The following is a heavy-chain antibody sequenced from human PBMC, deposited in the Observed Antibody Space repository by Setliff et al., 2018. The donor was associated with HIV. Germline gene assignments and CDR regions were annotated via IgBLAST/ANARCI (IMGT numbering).Heavy chain of an antibody. CDR3: ARDGGSYSEYFQH. J-gene: IGHJ1*01. D-gene: IGHD1-26*01. CDR2: ISSSSSYI. CDR1: GFTFSSYS. V-gene: IGHV3-21*01. Sequence: GGSLRLSCAASGFTFSSYSMNWVRQAPGKGLEWVSSISSSSSYIYYAASVKGRFTISRDNAKNSLYQQMNSLRAEDTAVYYCARDGGSYSEYFQHWGQGTLVTVSS.